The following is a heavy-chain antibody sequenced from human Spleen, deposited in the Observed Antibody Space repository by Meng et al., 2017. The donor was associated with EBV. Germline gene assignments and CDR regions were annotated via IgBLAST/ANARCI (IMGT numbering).Heavy chain of an antibody. CDR3: VRDGGAGDDISPWWFDP. Sequence: QVQLGKVGAEVKKPGAPVTGCLKASDYTFSSYGINWVRQAPRQGLEWMGRISTYNGNAKYAQQLQGRVTMTRDTSTSTAYMELKSLRSDDTAVYYCVRDGGAGDDISPWWFDPWGQGTLVTVSS. V-gene: IGHV1-18*01. CDR2: ISTYNGNA. J-gene: IGHJ5*02. CDR1: DYTFSSYG. D-gene: IGHD3-9*01.